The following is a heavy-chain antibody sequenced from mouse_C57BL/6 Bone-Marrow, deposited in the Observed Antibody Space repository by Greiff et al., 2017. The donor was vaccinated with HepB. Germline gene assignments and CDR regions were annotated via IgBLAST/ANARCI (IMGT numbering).Heavy chain of an antibody. CDR1: GFNIKDYY. CDR2: IDPEDGET. V-gene: IGHV14-2*01. CDR3: AEGIYGNYLYYAMDY. J-gene: IGHJ4*01. Sequence: EVQLQQSGAELVKPGASVKLSCTASGFNIKDYYMHWVKQRTEQGLEWIGRIDPEDGETKYAPKYQGKATITADTSSNTAYLQLSSLTSEDTAVYYCAEGIYGNYLYYAMDYWGQGTSVTVSS. D-gene: IGHD2-1*01.